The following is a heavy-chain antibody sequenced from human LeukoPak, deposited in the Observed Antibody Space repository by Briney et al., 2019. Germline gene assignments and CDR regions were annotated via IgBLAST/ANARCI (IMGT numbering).Heavy chain of an antibody. Sequence: GGSLRLSCAASGFTFSGYSMNWVRQAPGKGLEWVSSISSSSSYIYYADSVKGRFTISRDNAKNSLYLQMNSLRAEDTAVYYCARDRIGNYAPFDYWGQGTLVTVSS. D-gene: IGHD4-11*01. CDR2: ISSSSSYI. V-gene: IGHV3-21*01. J-gene: IGHJ4*02. CDR3: ARDRIGNYAPFDY. CDR1: GFTFSGYS.